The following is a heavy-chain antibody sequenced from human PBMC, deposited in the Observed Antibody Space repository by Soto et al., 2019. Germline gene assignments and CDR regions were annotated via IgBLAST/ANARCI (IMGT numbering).Heavy chain of an antibody. CDR2: IYYSGST. J-gene: IGHJ4*02. CDR1: GGSISSGGYY. Sequence: QVQLQESGPGLVKPSQTLSLTCTVSGGSISSGGYYWSWIRQHPGKGLEWIGYIYYSGSTYYNPSRKSRVTISVDTSKNQFSLKLSSVTAADTAVYYCARYCSSTSCYGLVDYWGQGTLVTVSS. V-gene: IGHV4-31*03. CDR3: ARYCSSTSCYGLVDY. D-gene: IGHD2-2*01.